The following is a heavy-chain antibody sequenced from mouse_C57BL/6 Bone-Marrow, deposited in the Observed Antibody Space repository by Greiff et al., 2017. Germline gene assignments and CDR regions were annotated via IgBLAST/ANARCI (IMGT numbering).Heavy chain of an antibody. CDR1: GFTFSSYA. CDR3: ARDMGILLRPWYFDV. J-gene: IGHJ1*03. D-gene: IGHD1-2*01. V-gene: IGHV5-4*01. Sequence: EVQRVESGGGLVKPGGSLKLSCAASGFTFSSYAMSWVRQTPEKRLEWVATISDGGSYTYYPDNVKGRFTISRDNAKNNLYLQMSHLKSEDTAMYYCARDMGILLRPWYFDVWGTGTTVTVSS. CDR2: ISDGGSYT.